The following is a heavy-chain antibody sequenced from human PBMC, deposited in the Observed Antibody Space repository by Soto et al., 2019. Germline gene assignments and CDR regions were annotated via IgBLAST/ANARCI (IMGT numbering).Heavy chain of an antibody. Sequence: TLSLTCTVPGGSISSGDYYWSWILQPPGKGLEWIAYIHYSGSTYYNPSLKSRVTISVDTSKNQFSLKLSSVTAADTAVYYCARSRYSGSYFFDYWGQGILVTVSS. D-gene: IGHD1-26*01. CDR1: GGSISSGDYY. J-gene: IGHJ4*02. CDR3: ARSRYSGSYFFDY. V-gene: IGHV4-30-4*01. CDR2: IHYSGST.